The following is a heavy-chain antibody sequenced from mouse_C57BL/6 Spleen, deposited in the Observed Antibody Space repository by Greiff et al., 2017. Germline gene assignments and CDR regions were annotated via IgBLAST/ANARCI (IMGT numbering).Heavy chain of an antibody. J-gene: IGHJ2*01. CDR3: ARDGWDGFDY. V-gene: IGHV5-4*01. CDR2: ISDGGSYT. D-gene: IGHD4-1*01. CDR1: GFTFSSYA. Sequence: EVKLVESGGGLVKPGGSLKLSCAASGFTFSSYAMSWVRQTPEKRLEWVATISDGGSYTYYPDNVKGRFTISRDNAKNNLYLQMSHLKSEDTAMYYCARDGWDGFDYWGQGTTLTVSS.